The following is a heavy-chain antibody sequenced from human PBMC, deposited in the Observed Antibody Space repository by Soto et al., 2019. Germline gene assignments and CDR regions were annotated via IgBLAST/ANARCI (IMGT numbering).Heavy chain of an antibody. V-gene: IGHV3-11*01. CDR2: ISSSGSTI. Sequence: PGGSLRLSCAASGFTFSDFYMSWIRQAPGKGLEWVSYISSSGSTIYYADSVKGRLTISRDNAKNSLYLQMNSLRAEDTAVYYCATRYCSGGSCYSAALGYWGQGTLVTVS. J-gene: IGHJ4*02. CDR3: ATRYCSGGSCYSAALGY. CDR1: GFTFSDFY. D-gene: IGHD2-15*01.